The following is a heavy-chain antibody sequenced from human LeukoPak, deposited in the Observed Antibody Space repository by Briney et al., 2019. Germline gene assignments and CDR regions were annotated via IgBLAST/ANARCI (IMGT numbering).Heavy chain of an antibody. CDR1: GFTFNTYW. Sequence: GGSLRLSCAASGFTFNTYWMIWVRQAPGKGLEWVANIDQGGSTKYYVDSLKGRFTISRDNAKNSLYLQMNSLRAEDTAVYYCVRDKGGRSGAIYYDAFDVWGQGTMVTVSS. CDR2: IDQGGSTK. D-gene: IGHD1-26*01. J-gene: IGHJ3*01. CDR3: VRDKGGRSGAIYYDAFDV. V-gene: IGHV3-7*01.